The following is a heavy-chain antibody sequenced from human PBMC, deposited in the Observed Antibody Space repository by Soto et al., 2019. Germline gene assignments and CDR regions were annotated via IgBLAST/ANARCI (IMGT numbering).Heavy chain of an antibody. CDR3: AREVVYGSGSYFLYYFDY. V-gene: IGHV4-59*01. D-gene: IGHD3-10*01. CDR2: IYYSGST. J-gene: IGHJ4*02. Sequence: SETLSLTCTVSGGSISSYYWSWIRQPPGKGLEWIGYIYYSGSTNYNPSLKSRVTIPVDTSKNQFSLKLSSVTAADTAVYYCAREVVYGSGSYFLYYFDYWGQGTLVTVSS. CDR1: GGSISSYY.